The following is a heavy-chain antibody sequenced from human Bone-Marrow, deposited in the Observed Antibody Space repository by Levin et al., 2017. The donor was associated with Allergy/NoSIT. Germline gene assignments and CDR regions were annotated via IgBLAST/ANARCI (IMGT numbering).Heavy chain of an antibody. CDR1: GFTFSSHG. CDR3: ARALDFWSEPPDY. V-gene: IGHV3-33*01. CDR2: IWYDGSNK. J-gene: IGHJ4*02. D-gene: IGHD3-3*01. Sequence: PGGSLRLSCAASGFTFSSHGMHWVRQAPGKGLEWVVVIWYDGSNKYSADSVKGRFTISRDNSKDTLYLQMNSLRAEDTAVYYCARALDFWSEPPDYWGQGTLVTVSS.